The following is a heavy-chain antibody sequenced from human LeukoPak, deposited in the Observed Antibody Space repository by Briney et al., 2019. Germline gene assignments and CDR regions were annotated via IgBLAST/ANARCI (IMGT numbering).Heavy chain of an antibody. CDR2: IDPKSGGT. D-gene: IGHD2-15*01. V-gene: IGHV1-2*02. J-gene: IGHJ4*02. Sequence: ASVTVSCKASGYTFTGYYIHWLRQAPGQGFEWMAWIDPKSGGTDYAQNFQGRITMTRDTSISTVYMDLSSLRSDDMAVYYCARGPATGNFDFWGQGTLVTVSS. CDR1: GYTFTGYY. CDR3: ARGPATGNFDF.